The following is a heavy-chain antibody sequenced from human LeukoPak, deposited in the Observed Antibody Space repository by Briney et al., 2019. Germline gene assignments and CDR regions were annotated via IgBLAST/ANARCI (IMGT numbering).Heavy chain of an antibody. V-gene: IGHV3-7*01. D-gene: IGHD3-3*01. CDR2: IKQDGSEK. Sequence: GGTLRLSCAASGFTFSSYWMSWVRQAPGKGLEWVANIKQDGSEKYYVDSVKGRFTISRDNAKNSLYLQMNSLRAEDTAVYHCARKYDFWSGYYYYYYMDVWGKGTTVTVSS. CDR1: GFTFSSYW. J-gene: IGHJ6*03. CDR3: ARKYDFWSGYYYYYYMDV.